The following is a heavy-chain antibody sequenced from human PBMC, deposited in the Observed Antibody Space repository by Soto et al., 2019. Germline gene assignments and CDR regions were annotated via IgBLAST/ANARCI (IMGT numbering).Heavy chain of an antibody. V-gene: IGHV4-30-4*01. D-gene: IGHD2-21*02. J-gene: IGHJ6*02. CDR3: VREDDGGDRDYYGLDV. CDR1: GGSISFDHYH. Sequence: QVQLQESGPGLVRPSQTLSLTCTVSGGSISFDHYHWTWIRQPAGKGLEWIGYIHYSGSVYYNPSLQSRVSMSVDTSKTLFSLKLSSVTAADTAVYFCVREDDGGDRDYYGLDVWGQGTTGTVSS. CDR2: IHYSGSV.